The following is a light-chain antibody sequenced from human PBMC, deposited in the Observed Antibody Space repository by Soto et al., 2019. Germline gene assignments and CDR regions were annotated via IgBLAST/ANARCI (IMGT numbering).Light chain of an antibody. CDR3: SSYTGNSTLV. CDR2: EVS. Sequence: QSALTQPASVSGSPGQSITISCTGTSSDVGRYNYVSWYQQHPGKAPKLMIYEVSNRPSGVSNRFSGSKSGNTASLTISGLQAEDEADFYCSSYTGNSTLVFGGGTKLTVL. J-gene: IGLJ2*01. CDR1: SSDVGRYNY. V-gene: IGLV2-14*01.